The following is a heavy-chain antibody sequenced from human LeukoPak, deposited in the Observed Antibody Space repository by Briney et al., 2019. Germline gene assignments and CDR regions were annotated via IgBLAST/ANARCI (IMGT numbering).Heavy chain of an antibody. CDR2: ISGSGGST. V-gene: IGHV3-23*01. D-gene: IGHD3-22*01. CDR3: AKTYYYDSSGYYYFDY. Sequence: PGGSLRLSCAASGFTFSSYAMSWARQAPGKGLEWVSAISGSGGSTYYADSVKGRFTISRDNSKSTLYLQMNSLRAEDTAVYYCAKTYYYDSSGYYYFDYWGQGTLVTVSS. J-gene: IGHJ4*02. CDR1: GFTFSSYA.